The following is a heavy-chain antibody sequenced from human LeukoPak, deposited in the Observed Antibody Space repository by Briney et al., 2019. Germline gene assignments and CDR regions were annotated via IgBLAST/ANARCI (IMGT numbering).Heavy chain of an antibody. CDR2: INSDGSST. D-gene: IGHD6-13*01. CDR1: GFTFSNNW. Sequence: GGSLRLSCAASGFTFSNNWMHWVRQAPGKGLLWVSRINSDGSSTIYADSVKGRFTISRDNAKNTVYLQMNSLRAEDTAVYYCARVHLSSSCLIDVWGQGTLVTVSS. CDR3: ARVHLSSSCLIDV. J-gene: IGHJ4*02. V-gene: IGHV3-74*01.